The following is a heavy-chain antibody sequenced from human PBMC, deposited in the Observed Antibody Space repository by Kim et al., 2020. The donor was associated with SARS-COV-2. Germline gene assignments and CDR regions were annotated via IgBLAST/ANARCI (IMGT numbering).Heavy chain of an antibody. V-gene: IGHV3-30*04. CDR1: GFTFSSYA. J-gene: IGHJ4*02. D-gene: IGHD5-18*01. Sequence: GGSLRLSCAASGFTFSSYAMHWVRQAPGKGLEWVAVISYDGSNKYYADSVKGRFTISRDNSKNTLYLQMNSLRAEDTAVYYCARSFRGYSYGLDYWGQGTLVTVSS. CDR3: ARSFRGYSYGLDY. CDR2: ISYDGSNK.